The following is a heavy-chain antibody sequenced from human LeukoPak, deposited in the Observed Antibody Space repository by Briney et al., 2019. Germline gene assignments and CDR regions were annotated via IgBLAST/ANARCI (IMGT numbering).Heavy chain of an antibody. CDR1: GFTFTTYW. Sequence: GGSLRLSCAASGFTFTTYWMSWVRQAPGKGLEWVSSISSSSSYIYYADSVKGRFTISRDNAKNSLYLQMNSLRAEDTAVYYCARDDSSGYYYTNWGQGTLVTVSS. D-gene: IGHD3-22*01. J-gene: IGHJ4*02. V-gene: IGHV3-21*01. CDR2: ISSSSSYI. CDR3: ARDDSSGYYYTN.